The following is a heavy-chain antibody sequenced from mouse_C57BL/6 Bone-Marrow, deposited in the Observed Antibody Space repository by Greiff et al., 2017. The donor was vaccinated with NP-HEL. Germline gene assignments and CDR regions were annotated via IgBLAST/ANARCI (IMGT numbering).Heavy chain of an antibody. CDR2: IYPGDGDT. Sequence: QVQLKESGPELVKPGASVKISCKASGYAFSSSWMNWVKQRPGKGLEWIGRIYPGDGDTNDNGKFKGKATLTADKSSSTAYMQLSSLTSEDSAVYFCARGDGYYAWFAYWGQGTLVTVSA. CDR3: ARGDGYYAWFAY. J-gene: IGHJ3*01. D-gene: IGHD2-3*01. V-gene: IGHV1-82*01. CDR1: GYAFSSSW.